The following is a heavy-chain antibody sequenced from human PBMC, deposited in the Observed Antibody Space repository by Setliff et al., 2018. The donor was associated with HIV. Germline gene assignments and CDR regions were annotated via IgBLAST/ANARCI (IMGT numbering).Heavy chain of an antibody. CDR2: INSDGSST. D-gene: IGHD4-17*01. Sequence: GESLKISCAASGFTFSSYWMHWVRQAPGKGLVWVSRINSDGSSTSYADSVKGRFTISRDNAKNTLYLQMNSLRAEDTAVYYCARVYGGNLGWFDPWGQGTLVTVSS. CDR3: ARVYGGNLGWFDP. V-gene: IGHV3-74*01. CDR1: GFTFSSYW. J-gene: IGHJ5*02.